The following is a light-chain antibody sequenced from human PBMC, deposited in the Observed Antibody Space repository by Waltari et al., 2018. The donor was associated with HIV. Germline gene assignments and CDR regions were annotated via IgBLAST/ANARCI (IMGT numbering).Light chain of an antibody. CDR1: SSDLFGYNY. V-gene: IGLV2-14*01. CDR3: CSHTTTSTTYV. J-gene: IGLJ1*01. CDR2: DVS. Sequence: QSALTQPASVSGSPGPSITISCTGTSSDLFGYNYVSWYQKHPDKAPKLIIYDVSNRPSGVSNRFSGSKSGYTASLTISGLQAEDEADYYCCSHTTTSTTYVFGTGTKVTVL.